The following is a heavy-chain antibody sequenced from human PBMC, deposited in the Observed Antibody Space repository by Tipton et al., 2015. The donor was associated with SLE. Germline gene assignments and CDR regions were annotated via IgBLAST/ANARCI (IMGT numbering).Heavy chain of an antibody. CDR3: ARGGFIRMGQWFDP. J-gene: IGHJ5*02. Sequence: GLVKPSETLYLTCTVSGDSISDYYWSWIRQPPGKGLEWIAYIDNSGTTKYNPSLKSRVTISVDTSKNQFSLNLYSVTAADTAVYYCARGGFIRMGQWFDPWGQGTLVTVSS. V-gene: IGHV4-4*08. CDR1: GDSISDYY. D-gene: IGHD2-8*01. CDR2: IDNSGTT.